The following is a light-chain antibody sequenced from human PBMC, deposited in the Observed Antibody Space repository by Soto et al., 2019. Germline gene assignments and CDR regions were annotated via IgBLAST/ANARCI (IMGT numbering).Light chain of an antibody. CDR2: GTN. Sequence: QSVLTQPPSVSGAPGQRVTISCTGSRSNIGAGYDVHWYQQLPGTASKLLIYGTNNRPSGVPDRFSGSKSGMSASLAITGLQAADEANYYCQSYDNSLSGSRVFGGGTKVTVL. V-gene: IGLV1-40*01. CDR1: RSNIGAGYD. CDR3: QSYDNSLSGSRV. J-gene: IGLJ3*02.